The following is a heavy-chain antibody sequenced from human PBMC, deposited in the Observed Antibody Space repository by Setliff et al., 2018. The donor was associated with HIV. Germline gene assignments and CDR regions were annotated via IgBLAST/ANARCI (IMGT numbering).Heavy chain of an antibody. Sequence: PGESLKISCQGSGYGFTRYWIGWVRQMPGKGLEWMGIIFPGDSDTRFSPSFQGQVSLSVDKSATTAYLHWSSLKASDTAIYYCARRSVSHGNGFDLWGQGTLVTVSS. D-gene: IGHD3-10*01. J-gene: IGHJ3*01. V-gene: IGHV5-51*01. CDR3: ARRSVSHGNGFDL. CDR2: IFPGDSDT. CDR1: GYGFTRYW.